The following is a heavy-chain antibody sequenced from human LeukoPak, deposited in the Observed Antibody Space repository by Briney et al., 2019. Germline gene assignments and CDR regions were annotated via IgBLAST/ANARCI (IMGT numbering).Heavy chain of an antibody. CDR1: GFSLRDYS. Sequence: GGSLRLSCAASGFSLRDYSMDWVRQAPGKGLEWVSSISSSSRYAFYVDSVKGRFTISRDNAKNSLYLQMNSLRAEDTAVYYCAILVGATKGYWGQGTLVTVSS. D-gene: IGHD1-26*01. CDR2: ISSSSRYA. CDR3: AILVGATKGY. V-gene: IGHV3-21*01. J-gene: IGHJ4*02.